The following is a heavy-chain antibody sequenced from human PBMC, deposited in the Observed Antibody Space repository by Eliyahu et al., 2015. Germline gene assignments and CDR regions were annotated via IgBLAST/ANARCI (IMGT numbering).Heavy chain of an antibody. CDR1: GYXFTXYY. CDR2: INPNSGGT. J-gene: IGHJ6*02. Sequence: QVQLVQSGAEVKKPGASVKXSCKASGYXFTXYYXXXVPQAPGQGLEWMGWINPNSGGTNYAQKFQGWVTMTRDTSISTAYMELSRLRSDDTAVYYCARERRRQHSSSTYYYXGMDVWGQGTTVTVSS. D-gene: IGHD6-6*01. V-gene: IGHV1-2*04. CDR3: ARERRRQHSSSTYYYXGMDV.